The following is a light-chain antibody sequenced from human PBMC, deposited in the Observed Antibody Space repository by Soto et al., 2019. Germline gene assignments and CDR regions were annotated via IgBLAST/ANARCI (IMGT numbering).Light chain of an antibody. CDR2: DAS. CDR1: QSVSSY. CDR3: QQRSNWPRT. J-gene: IGKJ1*01. Sequence: EIVLTQSPATLSLSPVERATLSCRASQSVSSYLAWYQHKPGRAPRLLIYDASDRATGIPARFSGSGSGTDFTLTISSLEPEDFAVYYCQQRSNWPRTFGQGTKVDIK. V-gene: IGKV3-11*01.